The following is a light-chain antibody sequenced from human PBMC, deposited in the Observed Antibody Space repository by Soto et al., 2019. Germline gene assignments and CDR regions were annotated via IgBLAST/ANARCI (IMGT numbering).Light chain of an antibody. CDR2: RTS. CDR3: QQYNNWPRAT. CDR1: QSINDN. V-gene: IGKV3-15*01. Sequence: EIVMTQSPATLSVSPGERATLSSRASQSINDNLAWYQQKPGQAPRLLMFRTSTRATGFPARFSASGSGTEFNLTISSLQSEDFAIYHCQQYNNWPRATFGGGTKVEIK. J-gene: IGKJ4*01.